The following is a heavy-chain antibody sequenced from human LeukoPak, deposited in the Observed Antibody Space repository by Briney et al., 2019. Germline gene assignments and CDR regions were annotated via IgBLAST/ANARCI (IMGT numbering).Heavy chain of an antibody. Sequence: WGSLRLSCAASGFTFSSYSMNWVRQAPGKGLEWVSSISSSSSYIYYADSVKGRFTISRDNAKNSLYLQMNSLRAEDTAVYYCARDPKTYYYDSSGYYFDYWGQGTLVTVSS. CDR2: ISSSSSYI. J-gene: IGHJ4*02. D-gene: IGHD3-22*01. CDR3: ARDPKTYYYDSSGYYFDY. V-gene: IGHV3-21*01. CDR1: GFTFSSYS.